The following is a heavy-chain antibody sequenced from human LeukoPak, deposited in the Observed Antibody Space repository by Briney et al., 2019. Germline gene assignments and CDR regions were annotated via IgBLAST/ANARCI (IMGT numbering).Heavy chain of an antibody. CDR1: GFTFSNYA. CDR3: ASDRRLNGDTSYSSAFDY. CDR2: VSYYGSNK. D-gene: IGHD2-21*01. J-gene: IGHJ4*02. V-gene: IGHV3-30-3*01. Sequence: GGSLTLSCAASGFTFSNYAMHWVRQAPGKGREWVAVVSYYGSNKYYADSEKGRFTISRDNSKITLYLQMNSLRPEDTAVYYCASDRRLNGDTSYSSAFDYWGQGTLVTVSS.